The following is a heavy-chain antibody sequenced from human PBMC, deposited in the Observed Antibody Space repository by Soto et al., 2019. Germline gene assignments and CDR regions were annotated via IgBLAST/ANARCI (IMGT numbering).Heavy chain of an antibody. CDR1: GGSISSYY. D-gene: IGHD3-10*01. CDR2: IYYSGST. Sequence: SETLSLTCTVSGGSISSYYWSWIRQPPGKGLEWIGYIYYSGSTNYNPSLKSRVTISVDTSKNQFSLKLNSVTAADTAVYYCARAIRPYYYGSGSYYNLDPWGQGTLVTVSS. J-gene: IGHJ5*02. V-gene: IGHV4-59*01. CDR3: ARAIRPYYYGSGSYYNLDP.